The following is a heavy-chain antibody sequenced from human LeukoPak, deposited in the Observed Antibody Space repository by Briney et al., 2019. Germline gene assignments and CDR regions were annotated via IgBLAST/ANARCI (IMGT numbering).Heavy chain of an antibody. CDR3: AKDRGMTTMTYYYFDY. CDR1: GFTFSSYG. J-gene: IGHJ4*02. Sequence: GGSLRLSCAASGFTFSSYGMHWVRQAPGKGLEWVAVIWYDGSKKYYADSVKGRFTISRDNSKNTLYLQMNSLRAEDTAVYYCAKDRGMTTMTYYYFDYWGQGTLVTVSS. CDR2: IWYDGSKK. D-gene: IGHD4-17*01. V-gene: IGHV3-33*06.